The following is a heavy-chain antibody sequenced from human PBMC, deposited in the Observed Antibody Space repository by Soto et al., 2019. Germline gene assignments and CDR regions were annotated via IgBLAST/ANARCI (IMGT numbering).Heavy chain of an antibody. V-gene: IGHV3-23*01. CDR1: GFTFSSYA. CDR3: AKDAQAHYYDSSGYYLAFDY. J-gene: IGHJ4*02. D-gene: IGHD3-22*01. CDR2: ISGSGGST. Sequence: GGSLRLSCAASGFTFSSYAMSWVRQAPGKGLEWVSAISGSGGSTYYADSVKGRFTISRDNSKNTLYLQMNSLRAEDTAVYYCAKDAQAHYYDSSGYYLAFDYWGQGTLVTVSS.